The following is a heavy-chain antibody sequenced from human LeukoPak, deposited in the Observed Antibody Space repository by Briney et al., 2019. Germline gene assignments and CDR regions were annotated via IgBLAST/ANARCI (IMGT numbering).Heavy chain of an antibody. Sequence: PSGTLSLTCGVSGGSIRSSNWWGWVRQPPGKGLEWIGEIHHSGTTHYNPSLKRRLTISVDKSKNQFSLELKSVTAADTAVYYCARDHVVGGSLVLDYWGQGALVTVSS. CDR3: ARDHVVGGSLVLDY. J-gene: IGHJ4*02. V-gene: IGHV4-4*02. CDR2: IHHSGTT. D-gene: IGHD2-2*01. CDR1: GGSIRSSNW.